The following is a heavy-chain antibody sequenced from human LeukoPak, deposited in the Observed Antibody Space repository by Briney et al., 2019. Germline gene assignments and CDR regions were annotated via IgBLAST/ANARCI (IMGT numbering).Heavy chain of an antibody. CDR3: ARDGSAYNFDY. CDR2: INNDGSYI. CDR1: GFTFSNAW. D-gene: IGHD5-24*01. Sequence: GGSLRLSCGASGFTFSNAWMHWVRQAPGKGLEWVSRINNDGSYINYADSVKGRFTISRDNAKNTLSLQMNSLRAEDTAVYFCARDGSAYNFDYWGQGVLVTVSS. J-gene: IGHJ4*02. V-gene: IGHV3-74*01.